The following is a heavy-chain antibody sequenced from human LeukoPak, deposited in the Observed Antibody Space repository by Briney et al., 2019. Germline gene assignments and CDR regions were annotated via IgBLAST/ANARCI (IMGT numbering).Heavy chain of an antibody. CDR1: GYSFTSYW. CDR2: IYPGDSDT. V-gene: IGHV5-51*01. CDR3: ASVAYYDFWSGDFDY. Sequence: GESLKISCKGSGYSFTSYWIGWARQMPGKGLEWMGIIYPGDSDTRYSPSFQGQVTISADKSISTAYLQWSSLKASDTAMYYCASVAYYDFWSGDFDYWGQGTLVTVSS. D-gene: IGHD3-3*01. J-gene: IGHJ4*02.